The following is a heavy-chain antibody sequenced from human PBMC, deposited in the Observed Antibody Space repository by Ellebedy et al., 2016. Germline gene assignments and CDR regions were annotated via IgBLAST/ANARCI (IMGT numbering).Heavy chain of an antibody. J-gene: IGHJ3*02. CDR2: IKQDGSEM. V-gene: IGHV3-7*03. Sequence: GESLKISXAASRFPCSVHWMSWVRQAPGKGLEWVARIKQDGSEMYHVDSVKGRFTISRDNAKNSTSLQMNSLISEDTAVYYCASPGYCTDIRCSTTFDIWGQGTIVTVSS. D-gene: IGHD2-8*02. CDR1: RFPCSVHW. CDR3: ASPGYCTDIRCSTTFDI.